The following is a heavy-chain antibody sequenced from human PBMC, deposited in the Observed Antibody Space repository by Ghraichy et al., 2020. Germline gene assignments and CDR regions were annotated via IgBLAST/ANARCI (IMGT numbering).Heavy chain of an antibody. J-gene: IGHJ4*02. D-gene: IGHD2-15*01. CDR2: INQSGST. CDR3: ARPGRDY. V-gene: IGHV4-34*01. CDR1: GGSFTTYY. Sequence: ESLNISCAVYGGSFTTYYWSWIRQPPGKGLEWIGEINQSGSTSYNPSLKSRVTISVDTSKKQFSLTLSSVTAADTAVYYCARPGRDYWGQGTLVTVSS.